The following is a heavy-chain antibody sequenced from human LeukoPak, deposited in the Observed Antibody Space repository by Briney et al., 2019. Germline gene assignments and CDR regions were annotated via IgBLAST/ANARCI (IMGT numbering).Heavy chain of an antibody. V-gene: IGHV3-7*01. CDR2: IKQDGSEK. CDR1: GFTFSNYG. J-gene: IGHJ4*02. D-gene: IGHD1-20*01. CDR3: GRSNWNSFDY. Sequence: GGSLRLSCAASGFTFSNYGIHWVRQAPAKGLEWVANIKQDGSEKYYVDSVKGRFTISRDNAKNSLYLQMSSLRAEDTAVYYCGRSNWNSFDYWGQGTLVTVSS.